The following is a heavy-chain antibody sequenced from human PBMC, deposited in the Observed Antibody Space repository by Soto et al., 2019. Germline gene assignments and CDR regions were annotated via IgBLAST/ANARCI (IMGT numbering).Heavy chain of an antibody. CDR3: AKALRFLEWLSYGMDV. D-gene: IGHD3-3*01. J-gene: IGHJ6*02. CDR1: GFTFSSYA. V-gene: IGHV3-23*01. CDR2: ISGSGGST. Sequence: LRLSCAASGFTFSSYAMSWVRQAPGKGLEWVSAISGSGGSTYYADSVKGRFAISRDNSKKTLYLQMNSLRAEDTAVYYCAKALRFLEWLSYGMDVWGQGTTVTVSS.